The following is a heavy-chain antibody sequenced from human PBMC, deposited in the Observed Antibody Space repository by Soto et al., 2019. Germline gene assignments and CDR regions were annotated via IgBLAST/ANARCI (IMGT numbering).Heavy chain of an antibody. CDR3: VREDGVVGVSSAFDS. V-gene: IGHV3-21*01. D-gene: IGHD2-15*01. J-gene: IGHJ4*02. Sequence: EVNLVESGGGLVAPGGSLRLSCVASGFTLTTYTMNWVRQAPGTGLEWVASINGRSNYKYYSDSVKGRFTISRDNAQNSLFLQMGRLGPEDTAIYYCVREDGVVGVSSAFDSWGQATLVTVSS. CDR2: INGRSNYK. CDR1: GFTLTTYT.